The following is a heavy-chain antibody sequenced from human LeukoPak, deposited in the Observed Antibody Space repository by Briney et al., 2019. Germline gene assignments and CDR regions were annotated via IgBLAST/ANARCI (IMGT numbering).Heavy chain of an antibody. V-gene: IGHV4-59*01. CDR2: IYYSGST. CDR3: ARAYYDFWSGRYYYYMDV. CDR1: GGSISSYY. Sequence: SETLSLTCTVSGGSISSYYWSWIRQPPGKGLGWIGYIYYSGSTNYNPSLKSRVTISVDTSKNQFSLKLSSVTAADTAVYYCARAYYDFWSGRYYYYMDVWGKGTTVTVSS. D-gene: IGHD3-3*01. J-gene: IGHJ6*03.